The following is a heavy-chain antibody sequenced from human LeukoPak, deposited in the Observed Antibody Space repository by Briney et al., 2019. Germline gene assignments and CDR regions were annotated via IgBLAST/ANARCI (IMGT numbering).Heavy chain of an antibody. V-gene: IGHV1-2*02. D-gene: IGHD6-13*01. CDR2: INPNSGGT. J-gene: IGHJ6*03. CDR3: ARGLSSSWYYYMDV. CDR1: GYTFTGYY. Sequence: ASVKVSCKASGYTFTGYYMHWVRQAPGQGREWMGCINPNSGGTNYAQKFQGRVTMTRDTSISTAYMELSRLRSDDTAVYYCARGLSSSWYYYMDVWGKGTTVTVSS.